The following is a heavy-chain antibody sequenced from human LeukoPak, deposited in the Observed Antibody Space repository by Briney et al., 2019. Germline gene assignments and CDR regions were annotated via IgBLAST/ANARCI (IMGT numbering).Heavy chain of an antibody. CDR2: IRYDGSNK. J-gene: IGHJ4*02. D-gene: IGHD3-10*01. V-gene: IGHV3-30*02. Sequence: GGSLRLSCAASGFTFSNYGMHWVRQAPGKGLEWVTFIRYDGSNKYYADSVKGRFTISRDNSKNTLYLQMNSLRAEDTAVYYCAKDFLKSISLIRGIRSWVGYFDYWGQGTLVTVSS. CDR3: AKDFLKSISLIRGIRSWVGYFDY. CDR1: GFTFSNYG.